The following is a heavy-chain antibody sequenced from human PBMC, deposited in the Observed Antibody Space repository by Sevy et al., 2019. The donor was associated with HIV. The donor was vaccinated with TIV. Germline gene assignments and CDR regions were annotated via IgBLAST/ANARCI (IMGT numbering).Heavy chain of an antibody. CDR1: GGSISTSSYY. CDR3: ARHPGRSGSPNWFDP. D-gene: IGHD3-22*01. V-gene: IGHV4-39*01. CDR2: IYDSGST. J-gene: IGHJ5*02. Sequence: SDTLSLTCSVSGGSISTSSYYWGWIRQPPGKGLEWIGSIYDSGSTSYNPSLKSRVTISVDTSKNQFSLKLSSVTAADTAVYYCARHPGRSGSPNWFDPWGQGNLVTVSS.